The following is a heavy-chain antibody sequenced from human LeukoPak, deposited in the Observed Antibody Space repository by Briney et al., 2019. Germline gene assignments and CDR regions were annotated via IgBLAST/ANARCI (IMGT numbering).Heavy chain of an antibody. CDR2: IYYSGST. Sequence: SETLSLTCTVSGGSISSYYWSWIRQPPGKGLEWIGYIYYSGSTNYNPSLKSRVTISVDTSKNQFSLKLSSVTAADTAVYYCARGVFGVVIIGDYFALDYWGQGTLVTVSS. V-gene: IGHV4-59*01. CDR1: GGSISSYY. CDR3: ARGVFGVVIIGDYFALDY. D-gene: IGHD3-3*01. J-gene: IGHJ4*02.